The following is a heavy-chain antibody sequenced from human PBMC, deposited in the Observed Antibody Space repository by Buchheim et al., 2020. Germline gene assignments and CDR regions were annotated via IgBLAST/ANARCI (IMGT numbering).Heavy chain of an antibody. D-gene: IGHD3-16*02. CDR2: IYYSGTT. CDR1: GASISTGDYY. V-gene: IGHV4-30-4*01. CDR3: ARGYNYVRGSYRYFDY. J-gene: IGHJ4*02. Sequence: QVQLQESGPGLVEPSQTLSLTCTVSGASISTGDYYWSWIRQPPGKGLEWIGYIYYSGTTYYNPSLKSRVTISVDTSKNEFSLKLSSVTAADTAVYYCARGYNYVRGSYRYFDYWGQGTL.